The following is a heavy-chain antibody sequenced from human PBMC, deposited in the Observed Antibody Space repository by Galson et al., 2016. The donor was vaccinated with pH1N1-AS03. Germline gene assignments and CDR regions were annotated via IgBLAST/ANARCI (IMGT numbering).Heavy chain of an antibody. Sequence: SLRLSCAVSGFTFSTYAMTWVRQAPGRGLEWVSSISSTGSNTFYADSVMGRFTISRDNSKNTLYLQMNILRAEDTAVFYCAKYTIDWYEDYWGQGTLVTVSS. CDR3: AKYTIDWYEDY. V-gene: IGHV3-23*01. CDR2: ISSTGSNT. CDR1: GFTFSTYA. D-gene: IGHD6-19*01. J-gene: IGHJ4*02.